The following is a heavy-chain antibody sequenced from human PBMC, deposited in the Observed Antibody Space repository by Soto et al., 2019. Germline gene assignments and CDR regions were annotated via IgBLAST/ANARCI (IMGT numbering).Heavy chain of an antibody. CDR3: ARTVGAAYYFYF. J-gene: IGHJ4*02. D-gene: IGHD3-16*01. Sequence: QVQLQESGPGLVKPSETLSLTCNVSGDSMSKYYWSWVRQPAGKGLEWIGRIWTSGSTNYNPSLKSRVTMSIDTSNKHFSLDLKSVTAADTAVYYCARTVGAAYYFYFWVQGVLVTVSS. CDR2: IWTSGST. CDR1: GDSMSKYY. V-gene: IGHV4-4*07.